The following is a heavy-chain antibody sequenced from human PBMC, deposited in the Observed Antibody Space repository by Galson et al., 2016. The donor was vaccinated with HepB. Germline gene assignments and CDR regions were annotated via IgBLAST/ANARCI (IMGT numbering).Heavy chain of an antibody. D-gene: IGHD3-10*01. CDR3: ARGNYSAFDI. J-gene: IGHJ3*02. CDR2: IYYSGST. CDR1: GGSISSGGYY. Sequence: TLSFTCTVSGGSISSGGYYWSWIRQHPGKGLEWIGYIYYSGSTYYNPSLKSRVTISVDTSKNQFSLKLSSVTAADTAVYFRARGNYSAFDIWGQGTMVTVAS. V-gene: IGHV4-31*03.